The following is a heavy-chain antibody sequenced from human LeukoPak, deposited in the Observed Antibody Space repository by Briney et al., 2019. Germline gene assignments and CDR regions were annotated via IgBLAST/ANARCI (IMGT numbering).Heavy chain of an antibody. D-gene: IGHD3-16*02. V-gene: IGHV4-61*01. CDR2: IYYSGST. J-gene: IGHJ4*02. CDR3: AIYDYVWGSYRYDY. Sequence: SETLSLTCTVSGGSVSSGSYYWSWIRQPPGKGLEWIGYIYYSGSTNYNPSLKSRVTISVDTSKNQFSLKLSSVTAADTAVYYCAIYDYVWGSYRYDYWGQGTLVTVPS. CDR1: GGSVSSGSYY.